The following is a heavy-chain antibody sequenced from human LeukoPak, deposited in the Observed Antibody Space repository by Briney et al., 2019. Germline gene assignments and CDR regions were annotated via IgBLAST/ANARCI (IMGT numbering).Heavy chain of an antibody. CDR1: GYTFTGYY. D-gene: IGHD3-16*01. Sequence: ASVKVSCKASGYTFTGYYIHWVRQAPGQGLEWMGWINPNSGDTNYAQKFQGGVTMTRDTSINTVYMELSRLRSDDTAVFYCARDYQAGGDYWGQGTLVTVSS. CDR3: ARDYQAGGDY. V-gene: IGHV1-2*02. CDR2: INPNSGDT. J-gene: IGHJ4*02.